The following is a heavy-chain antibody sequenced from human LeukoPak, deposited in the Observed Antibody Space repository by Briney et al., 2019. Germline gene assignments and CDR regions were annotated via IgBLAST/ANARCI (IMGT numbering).Heavy chain of an antibody. D-gene: IGHD5-24*01. CDR1: GFTFSSYG. CDR2: ISYDGSNK. J-gene: IGHJ6*02. Sequence: PGGSLRLSCAASGFTFSSYGMHWVRQAPGKGLEWVAVISYDGSNKYYADSVKGRFTISRDNSKNTLYLQMNSLRAEDTAVYYCAKVPRGGYNSGVDVWGQGTTVTVSS. CDR3: AKVPRGGYNSGVDV. V-gene: IGHV3-30*18.